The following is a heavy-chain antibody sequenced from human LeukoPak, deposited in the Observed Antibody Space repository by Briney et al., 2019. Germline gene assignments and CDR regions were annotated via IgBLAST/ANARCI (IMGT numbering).Heavy chain of an antibody. CDR3: AELGITMIGGV. J-gene: IGHJ6*04. Sequence: GGSLRLSCAAFGLTFSAYSMSWIRQAPGKGLKWVSYISSSGSTIYYADSVKGRFTISRDNAKNSLYLQMNSLRAEDTAVYYCAELGITMIGGVWGKGTTVTISS. V-gene: IGHV3-11*04. CDR2: ISSSGSTI. D-gene: IGHD3-10*02. CDR1: GLTFSAYS.